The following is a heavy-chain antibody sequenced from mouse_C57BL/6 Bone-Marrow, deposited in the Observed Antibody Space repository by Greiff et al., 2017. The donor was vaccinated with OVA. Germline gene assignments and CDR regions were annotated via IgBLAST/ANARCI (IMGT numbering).Heavy chain of an antibody. V-gene: IGHV1-55*01. CDR3: AKGPHYYGSSPFDY. J-gene: IGHJ2*01. CDR2: IYPGSGST. D-gene: IGHD1-1*01. CDR1: GYTFTSYW. Sequence: QVQLQQPGAELVKPGASVKMSCKASGYTFTSYWITWVKQRPGQGLEWIGDIYPGSGSTKYNEKFKSKATLTVDTSSSTAYMQLSSLTSEDSAVYYCAKGPHYYGSSPFDYWGQGTTLTVSS.